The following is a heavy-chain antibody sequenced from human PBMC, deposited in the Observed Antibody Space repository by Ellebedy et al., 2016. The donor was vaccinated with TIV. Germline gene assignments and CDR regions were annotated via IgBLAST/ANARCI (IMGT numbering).Heavy chain of an antibody. CDR2: VHYTGST. D-gene: IGHD7-27*01. CDR1: GGSISSSTYH. V-gene: IGHV4-39*07. J-gene: IGHJ4*02. CDR3: ARYPGVWGDFDY. Sequence: MPSETLSLTCTVSGGSISSSTYHWGWLRQPPGKGLEWIGSVHYTGSTHYNPSLKSRVTISVDTSKNQFSLKLSSVNAADTAVYYCARYPGVWGDFDYWGQGTLVTVSS.